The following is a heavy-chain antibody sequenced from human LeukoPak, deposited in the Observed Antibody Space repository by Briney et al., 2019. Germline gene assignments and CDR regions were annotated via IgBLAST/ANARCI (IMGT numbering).Heavy chain of an antibody. CDR2: IYTSGTT. CDR3: AGGIAAGTY. CDR1: GASISGYY. J-gene: IGHJ4*02. V-gene: IGHV4-4*07. D-gene: IGHD6-13*01. Sequence: SETLSLTCAVSGASISGYYWSLIRQPAGKRLEWIGRIYTSGTTYYNPSLKSRVTLSVDTSKNQFSLKLNSVTAADTAMYYCAGGIAAGTYWGQGTLVTVSS.